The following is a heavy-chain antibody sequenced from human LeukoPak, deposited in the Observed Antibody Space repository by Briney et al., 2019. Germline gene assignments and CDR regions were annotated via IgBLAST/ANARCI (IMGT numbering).Heavy chain of an antibody. CDR3: ARVSTAAAGNGGFDY. Sequence: SETLSLTCTVSGGSISSYYWSWIRQPPGKGLEWIGYIYYSGSTNYNPSLKSRVTISVDTSKNQFSLKLSSVTAADTAVYYCARVSTAAAGNGGFDYWGQGTLVTVSS. V-gene: IGHV4-59*12. CDR1: GGSISSYY. D-gene: IGHD6-13*01. J-gene: IGHJ4*02. CDR2: IYYSGST.